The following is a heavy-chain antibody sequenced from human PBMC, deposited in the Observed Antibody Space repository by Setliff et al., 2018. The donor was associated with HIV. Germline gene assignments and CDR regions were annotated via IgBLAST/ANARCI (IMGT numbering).Heavy chain of an antibody. CDR3: AREIYGGNSRPFDY. J-gene: IGHJ4*02. CDR1: GGSINSYY. V-gene: IGHV4-59*01. D-gene: IGHD4-17*01. Sequence: LSLTCTVSGGSINSYYWSWIRQPPGKGLEWIAYIYYNGNTNYNPSLKSRVTISVDTSKNQFSLKLTSVTAADTAVYYCAREIYGGNSRPFDYWGQGTLVTVSS. CDR2: IYYNGNT.